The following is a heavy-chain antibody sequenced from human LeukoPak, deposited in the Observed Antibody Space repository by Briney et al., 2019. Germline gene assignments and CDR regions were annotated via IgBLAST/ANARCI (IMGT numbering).Heavy chain of an antibody. V-gene: IGHV4-61*09. CDR2: IYTSGST. CDR3: ASFYYYDSSGYSYYFDY. D-gene: IGHD3-22*01. Sequence: TSETLSLTCTVSGGSISSGSYYWSWIRQPAGKGLELIGHIYTSGSTNYNPSLKSRVTISVDTSKNQFSLKLSSVTAADTAVYYCASFYYYDSSGYSYYFDYWGQGTLVTVSS. J-gene: IGHJ4*02. CDR1: GGSISSGSYY.